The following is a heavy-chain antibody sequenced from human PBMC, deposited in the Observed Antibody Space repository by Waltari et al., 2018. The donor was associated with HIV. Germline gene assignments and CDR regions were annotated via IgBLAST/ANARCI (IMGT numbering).Heavy chain of an antibody. CDR3: ARAGPAATTPHYYYGMDV. CDR2: IIPIFGTA. Sequence: QVQLVQSGAEVKKPGSSVKVSCKASGSPFSSYAISWVRQAPGPGLEWMGGIIPIFGTANYAQKFQGRVTITADESTSTAYMELSSLRSEDTAVYYCARAGPAATTPHYYYGMDVWGQGTTVTVSS. CDR1: GSPFSSYA. D-gene: IGHD1-26*01. J-gene: IGHJ6*02. V-gene: IGHV1-69*01.